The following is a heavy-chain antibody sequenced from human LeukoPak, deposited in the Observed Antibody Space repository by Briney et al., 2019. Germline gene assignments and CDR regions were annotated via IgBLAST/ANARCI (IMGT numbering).Heavy chain of an antibody. CDR2: ISGSGST. D-gene: IGHD2-2*01. V-gene: IGHV3-23*01. J-gene: IGHJ4*02. Sequence: GGSLRLSCVASGYIFNNYAVSWVRQAPGKGLEWGSTISGSGSTYYADSVKGRFTISRDNSKNTGYLQMNSLRAEDTAVYYCVKGGQDCSPTTCYYDWGQGTLVTVSS. CDR3: VKGGQDCSPTTCYYD. CDR1: GYIFNNYA.